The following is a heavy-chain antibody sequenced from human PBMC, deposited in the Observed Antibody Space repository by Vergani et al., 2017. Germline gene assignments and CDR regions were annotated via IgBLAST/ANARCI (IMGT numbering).Heavy chain of an antibody. J-gene: IGHJ4*02. CDR2: IYTSGST. Sequence: QVQLQESGPGLVKPSQTLSLTCTVSGGSISSGSYYWSWIRQPAGKGLEWIGRIYTSGSTNYNPSLRSRVTIPVDTSKNQFSLTLSSVTAADTAVYYCATDQGEGFDYWGQGTLVTVSS. CDR1: GGSISSGSYY. D-gene: IGHD2-2*01. V-gene: IGHV4-61*02. CDR3: ATDQGEGFDY.